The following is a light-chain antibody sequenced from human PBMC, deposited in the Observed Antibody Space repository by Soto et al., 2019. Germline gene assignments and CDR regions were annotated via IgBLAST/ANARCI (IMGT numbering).Light chain of an antibody. V-gene: IGLV2-14*01. J-gene: IGLJ2*01. Sequence: QPVLTQPASVSGSPGQSITISCTGSSSDVGAYTSVSWYQQHPGKAPKLMIYEVSNRPSRVSDRFSGSKSGNTASLTISGLQAEDEADYFCSSYTTTNTVIFGGGTKLTVL. CDR3: SSYTTTNTVI. CDR1: SSDVGAYTS. CDR2: EVS.